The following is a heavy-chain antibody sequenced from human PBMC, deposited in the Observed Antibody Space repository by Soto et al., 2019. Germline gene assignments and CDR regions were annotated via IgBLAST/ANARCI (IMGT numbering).Heavy chain of an antibody. CDR2: IYYSGST. D-gene: IGHD3-9*01. J-gene: IGHJ6*02. CDR1: GGSISSYY. V-gene: IGHV4-59*01. CDR3: ARVGNDILTGSSLGGYYYYYYGMDV. Sequence: SETLSLTCTVSGGSISSYYWSWIRQPPGKGLEWIGYIYYSGSTNYNPSLKSRVTISVDTSKNQFSLKLSSVTAADTAVYYCARVGNDILTGSSLGGYYYYYYGMDVWGQGTTVTVSS.